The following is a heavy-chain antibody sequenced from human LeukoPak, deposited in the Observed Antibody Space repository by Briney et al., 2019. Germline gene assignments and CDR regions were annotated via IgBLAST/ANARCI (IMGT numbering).Heavy chain of an antibody. CDR2: IYHSGST. D-gene: IGHD3-16*02. Sequence: SETLSLTCTVSGYSISSGYYWGWIRQPPGKGLEWIGSIYHSGSTYYNPSLKSRVTISVDTSKNQFSLKLSSVTAADTAVYYCARDGTYHYDYVWGSYRPFAPRRDDAFDIWGQGTMVTVSS. J-gene: IGHJ3*02. CDR3: ARDGTYHYDYVWGSYRPFAPRRDDAFDI. V-gene: IGHV4-38-2*02. CDR1: GYSISSGYY.